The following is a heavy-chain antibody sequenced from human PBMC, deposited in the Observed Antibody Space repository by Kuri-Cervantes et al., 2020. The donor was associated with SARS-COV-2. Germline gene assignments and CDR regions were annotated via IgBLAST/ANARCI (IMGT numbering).Heavy chain of an antibody. CDR3: AAMVRGHDTYGY. CDR1: GFTFSSYW. D-gene: IGHD3-10*01. J-gene: IGHJ4*02. CDR2: INWDGSIT. V-gene: IGHV3-74*01. Sequence: GESLKISCAVSGFTFSSYWMHWVRQAPGKGLVWVARINWDGSITNYADSVKGRFSISRDNTKDTVYVQMNSLRIEDTAVYYCAAMVRGHDTYGYWGQGTLVTVSS.